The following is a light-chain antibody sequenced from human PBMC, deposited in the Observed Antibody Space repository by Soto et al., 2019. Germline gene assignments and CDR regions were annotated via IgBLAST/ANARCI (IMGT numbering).Light chain of an antibody. V-gene: IGKV3-20*01. CDR2: GAS. CDR3: QQYGSSPVT. CDR1: QSVRGSY. Sequence: EIVLTQSPGTQSLSPGERAILSCRASQSVRGSYLAWYQQKPGQAPRLLLYGASTRVDGIPDRVSGGGSGTYFSLTISRLEPEDFAVYYCQQYGSSPVTFGGGTKVEIK. J-gene: IGKJ4*01.